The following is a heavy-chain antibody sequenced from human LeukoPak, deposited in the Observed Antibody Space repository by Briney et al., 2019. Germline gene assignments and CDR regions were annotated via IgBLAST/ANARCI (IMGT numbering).Heavy chain of an antibody. CDR1: GFTFSSYG. J-gene: IGHJ4*02. Sequence: PGGSLRLSCAASGFTFSSYGMHWVRQAPGKGREWVAVISYDGSNKYYADSVKGRFTISRDNSKNTLYLQMNSLRAEDTAVYYCAKGDGLDYWGQGTLVTVSS. CDR3: AKGDGLDY. CDR2: ISYDGSNK. V-gene: IGHV3-30*18.